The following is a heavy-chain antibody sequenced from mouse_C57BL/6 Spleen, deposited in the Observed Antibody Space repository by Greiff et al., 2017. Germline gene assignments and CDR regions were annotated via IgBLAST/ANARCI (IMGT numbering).Heavy chain of an antibody. CDR1: GFTFSSYG. CDR3: ARRNPCITTVVARYYYAMDY. V-gene: IGHV5-6*01. J-gene: IGHJ4*01. CDR2: ISSGGSYT. D-gene: IGHD1-1*01. Sequence: EVQRVESGGDLVKPGGSLKLSCAASGFTFSSYGMSWVRQTPDKRLEWVATISSGGSYTYYPDSVKGRFTISRDNAKNTLYLQRSSLKSEDTAMYYCARRNPCITTVVARYYYAMDYWGQGTSVTVSS.